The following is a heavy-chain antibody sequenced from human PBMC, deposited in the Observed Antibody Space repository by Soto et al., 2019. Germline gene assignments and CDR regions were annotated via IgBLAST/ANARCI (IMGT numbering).Heavy chain of an antibody. D-gene: IGHD3-10*01. Sequence: QVQLVESGGGVVQPGRSLRLSCAASGFPFTTYGMHWVREGPGKGLEWVAVISYDGSNTYYADSVKGRFTISRDNSKNTRYLQMNSLRPEDTALYYCVGGQYYFDYRGQGTLVTVSS. CDR3: VGGQYYFDY. V-gene: IGHV3-30*03. CDR2: ISYDGSNT. CDR1: GFPFTTYG. J-gene: IGHJ4*02.